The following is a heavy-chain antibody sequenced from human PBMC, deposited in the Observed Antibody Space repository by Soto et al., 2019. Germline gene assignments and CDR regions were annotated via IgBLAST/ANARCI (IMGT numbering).Heavy chain of an antibody. CDR2: ISSNSNYI. V-gene: IGHV3-21*01. J-gene: IGHJ4*02. D-gene: IGHD6-13*01. CDR1: GFTFRTYS. CDR3: AGIPATGQVNY. Sequence: GGSLRLSCAASGFTFRTYSMSWFRQAPGKGLEWVSSISSNSNYIYYADSVKGRFTISRDNAKNSLFLQMNSLRAEDTAMYYCAGIPATGQVNYWGQGTLVTVSS.